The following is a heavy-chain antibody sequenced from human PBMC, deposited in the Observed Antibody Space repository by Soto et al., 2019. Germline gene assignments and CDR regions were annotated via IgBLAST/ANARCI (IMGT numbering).Heavy chain of an antibody. V-gene: IGHV4-31*03. CDR1: GGSISSGGYY. J-gene: IGHJ5*02. D-gene: IGHD3-22*01. CDR2: IYYSGST. Sequence: ASETLSLTCTVSGGSISSGGYYWSWIRQHPGKGLEWVGYIYYSGSTYYNPSLKSRVTISVDTSKNQFSLKLSSVTAADTAVYYCVIERRKRVSGYYNWFDPCGQGTLVTVSS. CDR3: VIERRKRVSGYYNWFDP.